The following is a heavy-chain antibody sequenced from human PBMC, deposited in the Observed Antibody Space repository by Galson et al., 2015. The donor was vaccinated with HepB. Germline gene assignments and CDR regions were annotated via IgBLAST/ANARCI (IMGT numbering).Heavy chain of an antibody. CDR2: IIPIFGTA. CDR1: GGTFSRYA. J-gene: IGHJ3*02. Sequence: SVKVSCKASGGTFSRYAISWVRQAPGQGLEWMGGIIPIFGTANYAQKFQGRVTITADKSTSTAYMELSSLRSEDTAVYYCARGRVGATNVGAFDIWGQGTMVTVSS. D-gene: IGHD1-26*01. CDR3: ARGRVGATNVGAFDI. V-gene: IGHV1-69*06.